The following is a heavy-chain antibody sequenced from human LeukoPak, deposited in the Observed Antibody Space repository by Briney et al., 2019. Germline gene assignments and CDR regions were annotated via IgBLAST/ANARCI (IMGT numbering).Heavy chain of an antibody. D-gene: IGHD6-19*01. J-gene: IGHJ4*02. CDR3: AKDRREPYNTGWYCFDY. CDR2: ISGPAGST. CDR1: GFAFSNYA. V-gene: IGHV3-23*01. Sequence: GGSLRLSCAPSGFAFSNYAMSWVRQAPGKGLEWVSAISGPAGSTYYADSVKGRFTISRDNSKNTLYLQMNSLRAEVTAVYYCAKDRREPYNTGWYCFDYWGQGTLVTVSS.